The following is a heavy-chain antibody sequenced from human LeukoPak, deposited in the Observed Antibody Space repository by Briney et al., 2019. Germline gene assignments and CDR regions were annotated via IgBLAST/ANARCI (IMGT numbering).Heavy chain of an antibody. J-gene: IGHJ4*02. CDR2: INHSGST. V-gene: IGHV4-34*01. D-gene: IGHD1-26*01. CDR1: GGSFSGYY. CDR3: ARVEVGGQKGSYFDY. Sequence: SETLSLTCAVYGGSFSGYYWSWIRQPPGKGLEWIGEINHSGSTNYNPSLKSRVTISVDTSKNQFSLKLSSVTAADTAVYYCARVEVGGQKGSYFDYWGQGTLVTVSS.